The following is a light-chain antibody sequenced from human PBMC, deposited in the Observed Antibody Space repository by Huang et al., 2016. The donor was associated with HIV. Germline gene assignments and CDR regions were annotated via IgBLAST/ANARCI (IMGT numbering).Light chain of an antibody. CDR1: QSLVYTDGVTY. CDR2: KVS. CDR3: MQGTHWPWT. Sequence: DVVMTQSPLSLPVTLGQPASISCRSSQSLVYTDGVTYLTWFQQRPGQSPRRLIYKVSNRDSGVPDRCSGSGSGTDFTLKISRVEAEDVGLYYCMQGTHWPWTFGQGTKVEIK. J-gene: IGKJ1*01. V-gene: IGKV2-30*01.